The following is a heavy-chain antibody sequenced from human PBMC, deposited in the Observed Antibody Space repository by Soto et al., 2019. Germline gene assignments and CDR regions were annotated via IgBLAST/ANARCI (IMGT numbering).Heavy chain of an antibody. Sequence: SETLSLTCTVSGGSISSYYWSWIRQPPGKGLEWIGFIYYTGSTNYNPSLKSRVTISLDTSKNQFSLKLSSVTAADRAVYYCATASSTCIQYDDWGQGTLVTDTS. V-gene: IGHV4-59*01. D-gene: IGHD6-13*01. J-gene: IGHJ4*02. CDR2: IYYTGST. CDR3: ATASSTCIQYDD. CDR1: GGSISSYY.